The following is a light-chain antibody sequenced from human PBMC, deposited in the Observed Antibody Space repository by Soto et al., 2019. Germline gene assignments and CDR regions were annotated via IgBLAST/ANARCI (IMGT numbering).Light chain of an antibody. CDR1: QSVSSSY. J-gene: IGKJ1*01. CDR2: GAS. V-gene: IGKV3-20*01. Sequence: EIVLTQSPGTLSLSPGERATLSCRASQSVSSSYLAWYQQKPGQAPRLLIYGASSRATGIPDRFSGSGSGTEFNLTISRLEPEDFAVYYCKQYGSSPRTFGQGTKVAIK. CDR3: KQYGSSPRT.